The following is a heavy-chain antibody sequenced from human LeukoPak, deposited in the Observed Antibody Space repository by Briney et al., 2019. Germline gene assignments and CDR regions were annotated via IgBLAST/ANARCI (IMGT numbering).Heavy chain of an antibody. CDR3: AREDLRGGYDYLDY. Sequence: PGGSLRLSCAASGFTFSSYSMNWVRQAPGKGLEWVANIKQDGSEKYYVDSVKGRFTISRDNAKNSLYLQMNSLRAEDTAVYYCAREDLRGGYDYLDYWGQGTLVTVSS. V-gene: IGHV3-7*01. J-gene: IGHJ4*02. CDR1: GFTFSSYS. CDR2: IKQDGSEK. D-gene: IGHD3-16*01.